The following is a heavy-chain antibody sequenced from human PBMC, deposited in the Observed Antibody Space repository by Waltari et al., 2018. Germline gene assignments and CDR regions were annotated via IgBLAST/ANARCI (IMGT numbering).Heavy chain of an antibody. CDR3: ARDRVVGATDWGY. CDR2: ISTATGNP. D-gene: IGHD1-26*01. J-gene: IGHJ4*02. V-gene: IGHV7-4-1*02. Sequence: VQLVQSESELTKPGASVKIACKASGYTFTNFAIDWLRQAPGQGLEWMGWISTATGNPTYARDFTGRFDFSLDTSVSTAYLQISSLKTEDTAVYFCARDRVVGATDWGYWGQGTLVTVSS. CDR1: GYTFTNFA.